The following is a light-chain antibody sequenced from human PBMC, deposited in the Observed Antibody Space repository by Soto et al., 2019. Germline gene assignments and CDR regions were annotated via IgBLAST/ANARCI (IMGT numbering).Light chain of an antibody. Sequence: EIVLTQSPDTLSLGPGETATRSGRASQSGPNSRLAWYQQKPGQAPSLVISDTSIRATGIPDRFSGSGSGTDFSLIIGRLEPEDFAVYICQQYGASPWTFGQGTKVDIK. CDR1: QSGPNSR. J-gene: IGKJ1*01. CDR3: QQYGASPWT. CDR2: DTS. V-gene: IGKV3-20*01.